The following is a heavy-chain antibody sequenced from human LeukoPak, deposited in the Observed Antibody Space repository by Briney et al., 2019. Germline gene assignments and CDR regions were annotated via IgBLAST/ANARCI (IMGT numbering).Heavy chain of an antibody. J-gene: IGHJ3*02. V-gene: IGHV3-23*01. CDR3: ARVFGDGSVFRNALHI. CDR2: IRGSGGST. CDR1: GFTFRIYA. D-gene: IGHD3-10*01. Sequence: GGSLRLSCAASGFTFRIYAMTWVRQSPGKGLEWVSAIRGSGGSTYYADSVKGRFTISRDNSKNTLYLQMNSLRAEDTAVYYCARVFGDGSVFRNALHIWGQGTMVSVSS.